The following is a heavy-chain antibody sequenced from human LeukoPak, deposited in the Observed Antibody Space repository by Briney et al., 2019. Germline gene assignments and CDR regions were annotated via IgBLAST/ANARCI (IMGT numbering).Heavy chain of an antibody. CDR2: ISRSSDAI. Sequence: GGSLRLSCAASGFTLSTYHMNWVRQAPGKGLEWVSYISRSSDAIYYADSVKGRFTISRDNAKNSLYLQMSSLRAEDTALYHCARAVYYDFWSGSPDDAFDIWGQGTMVTVSS. V-gene: IGHV3-48*01. CDR1: GFTLSTYH. D-gene: IGHD3-3*01. CDR3: ARAVYYDFWSGSPDDAFDI. J-gene: IGHJ3*02.